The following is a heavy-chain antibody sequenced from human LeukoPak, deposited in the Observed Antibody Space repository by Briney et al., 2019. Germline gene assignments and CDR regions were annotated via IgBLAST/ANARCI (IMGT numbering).Heavy chain of an antibody. D-gene: IGHD1/OR15-1a*01. CDR2: ISASDGNT. J-gene: IGHJ4*02. Sequence: GGSLRLSCAASGFTVSSNYMSWVRQAPGKGLEWVSGISASDGNTYYADSVQGRFTISRDSSENTLYLQMNSLRAGDTAIYYCTKDEGWEHHYWGQGTLVTVSS. CDR3: TKDEGWEHHY. V-gene: IGHV3-23*01. CDR1: GFTVSSNY.